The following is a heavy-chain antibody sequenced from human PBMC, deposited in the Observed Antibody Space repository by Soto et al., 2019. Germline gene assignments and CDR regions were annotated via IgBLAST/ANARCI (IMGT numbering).Heavy chain of an antibody. CDR1: GGSISSSSYF. D-gene: IGHD3-16*02. Sequence: SETLSLTCSVSGGSISSSSYFWGWIRQPPGKGLEWIGSIYYSGSTYYNPSLKSRVTVSVDTSKNQFSLKLSSVTAADTAVYDCASLFVWGSYRQSPDFDYSGQGTLVTGSS. V-gene: IGHV4-39*01. CDR2: IYYSGST. CDR3: ASLFVWGSYRQSPDFDY. J-gene: IGHJ4*02.